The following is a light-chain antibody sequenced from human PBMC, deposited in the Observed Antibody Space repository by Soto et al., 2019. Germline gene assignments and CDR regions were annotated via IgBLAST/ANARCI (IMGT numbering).Light chain of an antibody. CDR1: QSVSSTY. V-gene: IGKV3-20*01. J-gene: IGKJ2*01. CDR2: GAS. CDR3: HHYVCLRHT. Sequence: SPVALSLKKREIATRSCRASQSVSSTYLAWYRHKPGQAPRLLIYGASIRAADIPDRFSGSGSGTDFTLTISRLEPEDFAVYYCHHYVCLRHTFG.